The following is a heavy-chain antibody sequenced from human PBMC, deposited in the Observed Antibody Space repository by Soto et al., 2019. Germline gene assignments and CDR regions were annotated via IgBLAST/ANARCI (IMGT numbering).Heavy chain of an antibody. Sequence: EVQLLESGGGLVQPGGSLRLSCAASGFTFSSYAMSWVRQAPGKGLEWVPAFSGSGGSTYYADSGKGRFTISRDNAMNTLYLQMNSLRAEDTGVYYCAKNGGYSGFPYYFDYWGQGTLVTVSS. CDR2: FSGSGGST. CDR3: AKNGGYSGFPYYFDY. D-gene: IGHD5-12*01. CDR1: GFTFSSYA. V-gene: IGHV3-23*01. J-gene: IGHJ4*02.